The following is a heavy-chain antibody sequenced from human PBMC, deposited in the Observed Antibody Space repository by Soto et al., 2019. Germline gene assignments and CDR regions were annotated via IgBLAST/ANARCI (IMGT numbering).Heavy chain of an antibody. V-gene: IGHV1-46*01. CDR1: GHTFTSYY. J-gene: IGHJ4*02. Sequence: ASVKVSCKASGHTFTSYYMHWVRQAPGEGLEWMGIINPSDTLTTYAQKFQGRVTMTRDTSTSSDYMELSGLRSDDTAVYCCARSVSGGHFDFWGQGTPVTVS. CDR3: ARSVSGGHFDF. D-gene: IGHD2-15*01. CDR2: INPSDTLT.